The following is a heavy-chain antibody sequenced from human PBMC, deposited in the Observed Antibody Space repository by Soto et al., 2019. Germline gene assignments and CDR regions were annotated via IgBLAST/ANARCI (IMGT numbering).Heavy chain of an antibody. Sequence: QVQLQESGPGLVKPSETLSLTCSVSGGSISDYYWNWNRQPAGKGLEWIGRIHVSGTTNYNPSLKSRATMSVDTSKNQFSLNLNSVTAADTALYYCARMNCADDCYFAFDIWGQGTMVAVSS. V-gene: IGHV4-4*07. CDR1: GGSISDYY. CDR3: ARMNCADDCYFAFDI. D-gene: IGHD2-21*01. CDR2: IHVSGTT. J-gene: IGHJ3*02.